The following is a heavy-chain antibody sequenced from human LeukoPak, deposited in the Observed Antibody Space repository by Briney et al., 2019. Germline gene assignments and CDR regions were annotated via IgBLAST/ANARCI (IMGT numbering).Heavy chain of an antibody. V-gene: IGHV4-59*11. J-gene: IGHJ6*03. CDR1: GGSISSHY. CDR2: IYYSGST. CDR3: ARAVRSSSWYAYYYYYMDV. D-gene: IGHD6-13*01. Sequence: PSETLSLTCTVSGGSISSHYWSWIRQPPGKGLEWIGYIYYSGSTNYNPSLKSRGTISVDTSKNQFSLKLSSVTAADTAVYYCARAVRSSSWYAYYYYYMDVWGKGTTVTVSS.